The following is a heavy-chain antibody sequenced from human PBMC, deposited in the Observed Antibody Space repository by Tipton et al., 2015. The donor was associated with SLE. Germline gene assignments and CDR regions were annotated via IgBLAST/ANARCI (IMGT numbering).Heavy chain of an antibody. CDR2: IIPIFDSS. Sequence: QLVQSGAEVKKPGSSVKVSCWASGGTFSHHAITWVRQAPGQGLEWMGRIIPIFDSSIYAHTLQGRVTFTADRSTNTCHMELSSLRSEDTAIYYCARLVPTANTGMFDNWGQGTLVTVSS. J-gene: IGHJ4*02. V-gene: IGHV1-69*06. CDR1: GGTFSHHA. CDR3: ARLVPTANTGMFDN. D-gene: IGHD2-21*02.